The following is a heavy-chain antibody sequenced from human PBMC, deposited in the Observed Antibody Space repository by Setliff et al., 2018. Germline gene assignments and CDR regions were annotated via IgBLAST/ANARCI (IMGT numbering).Heavy chain of an antibody. Sequence: GASVKVSCKASGGTFSNYDISWVRQAPGQGLEWMGGIIPIFGTTNYAQRFQGRVTITTDESTSTAYMELSSLRSEDTAVYYCAREREDIVTTTSYYYYLDVWGKGTTVTVS. CDR2: IIPIFGTT. D-gene: IGHD5-12*01. CDR1: GGTFSNYD. J-gene: IGHJ6*03. CDR3: AREREDIVTTTSYYYYLDV. V-gene: IGHV1-69*05.